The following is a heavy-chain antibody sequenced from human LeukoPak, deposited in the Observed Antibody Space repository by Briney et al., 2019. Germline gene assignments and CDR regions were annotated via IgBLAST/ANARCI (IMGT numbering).Heavy chain of an antibody. CDR1: GFTFSNYS. CDR2: ISGTSGST. J-gene: IGHJ4*02. D-gene: IGHD2-2*01. V-gene: IGHV3-23*01. Sequence: GESLRLSCAASGFTFSNYSLTWVRQAQGKGMEWVSGISGTSGSTSYGDYVKGRFTISRDNSKNTLYLQMNSLRAEDTAVYYCAKDRSSSTSCSNYGGQGTLVTVTS. CDR3: AKDRSSSTSCSNY.